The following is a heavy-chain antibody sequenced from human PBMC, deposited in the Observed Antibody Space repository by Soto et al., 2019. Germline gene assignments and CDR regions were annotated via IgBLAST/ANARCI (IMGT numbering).Heavy chain of an antibody. V-gene: IGHV5-51*01. J-gene: IGHJ6*03. CDR2: IYPGDSDS. CDR3: ARQYGYYDGRSYYYYMDV. D-gene: IGHD1-26*01. CDR1: GYSFTSYL. Sequence: RGESLKISCKASGYSFTSYLIGWVRQMPGKGLEWMGIIYPGDSDSRYSPSFQGQVTISADKSISTAYLQWSSLKASDTAMYYCARQYGYYDGRSYYYYMDVWGKGTTVTVSS.